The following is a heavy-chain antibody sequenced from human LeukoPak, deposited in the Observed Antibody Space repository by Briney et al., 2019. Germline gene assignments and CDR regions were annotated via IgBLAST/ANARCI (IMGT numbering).Heavy chain of an antibody. CDR2: IRKDGNDE. J-gene: IGHJ4*02. Sequence: PGGSLRLSCAASGFTFSNYWVSWVRQAPGKGLEWVANIRKDGNDEYYVDSVKGRFSISRDNAKNSLYLHMNSLRAEDTAVYYCAALDTRMVTDVGYWGQGTLVIVSS. CDR1: GFTFSNYW. V-gene: IGHV3-7*01. CDR3: AALDTRMVTDVGY. D-gene: IGHD5-18*01.